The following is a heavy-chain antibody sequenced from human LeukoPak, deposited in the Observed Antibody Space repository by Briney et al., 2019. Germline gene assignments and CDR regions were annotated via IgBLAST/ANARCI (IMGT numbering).Heavy chain of an antibody. V-gene: IGHV1-2*02. Sequence: ASVKVSCKASGYTFTGYYMHWVRQAPGQGLEWMGWINPNSGGTSYAQKFQGRVTMTRDTSTSTVYMELSSLRSEDTAVYYCARAWYYDSSGSLGCSDYWGQGTLVTVSS. D-gene: IGHD3-22*01. J-gene: IGHJ4*02. CDR3: ARAWYYDSSGSLGCSDY. CDR1: GYTFTGYY. CDR2: INPNSGGT.